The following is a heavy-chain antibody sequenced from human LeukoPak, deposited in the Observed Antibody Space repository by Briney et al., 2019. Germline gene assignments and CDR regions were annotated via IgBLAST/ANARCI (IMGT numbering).Heavy chain of an antibody. J-gene: IGHJ3*02. D-gene: IGHD5-12*01. V-gene: IGHV1-2*02. CDR1: GYTFTDYY. CDR3: ARSARSGYSGYDDDAFDI. CDR2: INPNSGGT. Sequence: ASVKVSCKTSGYTFTDYYMHWVRQAPGQGLEWMGWINPNSGGTNYAQKFQGRVTMTRDTSISTAYMELSRLRSDDTAVYYCARSARSGYSGYDDDAFDIWGQGTMVTVSS.